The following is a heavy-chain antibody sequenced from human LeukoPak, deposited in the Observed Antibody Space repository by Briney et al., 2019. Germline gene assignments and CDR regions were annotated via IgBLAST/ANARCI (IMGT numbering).Heavy chain of an antibody. CDR1: GGSISTYY. D-gene: IGHD6-13*01. Sequence: SETLSLTCTVSGGSISTYYWSWIRQPPGKGLEWIGYIYYSGSTNYNPSLKSRVTMSVDTSKNQFSLKLNSVTAADTAVYYCASAWIAAAGSIDYWGQGTLVTVSS. CDR3: ASAWIAAAGSIDY. V-gene: IGHV4-59*12. CDR2: IYYSGST. J-gene: IGHJ4*02.